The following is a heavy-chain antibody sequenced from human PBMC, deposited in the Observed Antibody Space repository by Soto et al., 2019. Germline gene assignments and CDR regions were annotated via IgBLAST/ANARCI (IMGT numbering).Heavy chain of an antibody. CDR3: AKGRGGSGSLTPRVDF. CDR1: GFTFNNYA. Sequence: EVQLLESGGGLVQPGGSLRLSCAASGFTFNNYAMTWGRQAPVKGLEWVSAISGGGDTTSYADSVKGRFTVSRDGSKNTLYLQMSSLRAEDTALYYCAKGRGGSGSLTPRVDFWGQGTLVTVSS. CDR2: ISGGGDTT. D-gene: IGHD3-10*01. V-gene: IGHV3-23*01. J-gene: IGHJ4*02.